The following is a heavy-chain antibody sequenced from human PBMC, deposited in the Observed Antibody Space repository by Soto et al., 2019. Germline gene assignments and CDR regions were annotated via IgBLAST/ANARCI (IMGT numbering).Heavy chain of an antibody. CDR3: ARRYGDAFDI. V-gene: IGHV4-59*08. J-gene: IGHJ3*02. CDR1: GGSISSYY. Sequence: QVQLQESGPGLVMPSETLSLTCTVSGGSISSYYWSWIRQPPGKGLEWIGYIYYSGSTNYNPSLKSRVTISVDTSKNQFSLKLSSVTSADTAVYYCARRYGDAFDIWGQGTMVTVSS. D-gene: IGHD1-20*01. CDR2: IYYSGST.